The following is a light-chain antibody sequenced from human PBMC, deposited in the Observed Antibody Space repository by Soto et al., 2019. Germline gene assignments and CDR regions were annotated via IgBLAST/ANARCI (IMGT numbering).Light chain of an antibody. CDR1: QGISNW. J-gene: IGKJ4*01. CDR3: QQTNTFLPLT. Sequence: DIQMTQSPSSVSASVGDRVTITCRASQGISNWLAWYQQQPGKAPKQLIYGPSSLQSGGPSRFSGGRAWTHVTLLISSLQPEDFATFYCQQTNTFLPLTFGGGTKVEI. CDR2: GPS. V-gene: IGKV1-12*01.